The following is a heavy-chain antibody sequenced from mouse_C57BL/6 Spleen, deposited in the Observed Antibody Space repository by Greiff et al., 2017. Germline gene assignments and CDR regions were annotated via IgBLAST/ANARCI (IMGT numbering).Heavy chain of an antibody. J-gene: IGHJ3*01. D-gene: IGHD1-1*01. V-gene: IGHV5-4*01. CDR1: GFTFSSYA. CDR3: ARDLEDYYGSSPFAY. Sequence: EVMLVESGGGLVKPGGSLKLSCAASGFTFSSYAMSWVRQTPEKRLEWVATISDGGSYTYYPDNVKGRFTISRDNAKNNLYLQMSHLKSEDTAMYYCARDLEDYYGSSPFAYWGQGTLVTVSA. CDR2: ISDGGSYT.